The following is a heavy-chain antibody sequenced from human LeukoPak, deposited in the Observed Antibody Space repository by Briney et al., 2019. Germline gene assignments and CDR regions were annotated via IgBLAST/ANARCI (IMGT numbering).Heavy chain of an antibody. J-gene: IGHJ4*02. Sequence: QTGGSLRRSCAASGFPFSNYWTSWVRQAPGKGLEWVANIKQDESEKDYVDSGKGRFTVARDNAGNSLYLQMNSLRAEDTAIYYCARDPARYSGYDYALPLGYWGQGTLVTVSS. D-gene: IGHD5-12*01. CDR3: ARDPARYSGYDYALPLGY. V-gene: IGHV3-7*01. CDR2: IKQDESEK. CDR1: GFPFSNYW.